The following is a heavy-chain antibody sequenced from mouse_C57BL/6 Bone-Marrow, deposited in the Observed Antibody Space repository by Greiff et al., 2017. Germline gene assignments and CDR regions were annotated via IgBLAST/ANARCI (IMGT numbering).Heavy chain of an antibody. D-gene: IGHD3-3*01. J-gene: IGHJ1*03. CDR1: GYTFTDYY. CDR3: ATLGWYFDV. CDR2: INPYNGGT. V-gene: IGHV1-19*01. Sequence: VQLKQSGPVLVKPGASVKMSCKASGYTFTDYYMNWVKQSHGKSLEWIGVINPYNGGTSYNQKFKGKATLTVDKSSSTAYMELNSLTSEDSAVYYCATLGWYFDVWGRGTAITVTS.